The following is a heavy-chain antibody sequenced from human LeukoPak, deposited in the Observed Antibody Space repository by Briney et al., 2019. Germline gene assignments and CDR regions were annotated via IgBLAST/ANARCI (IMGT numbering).Heavy chain of an antibody. D-gene: IGHD2-15*01. CDR1: GGSISSSSYY. J-gene: IGHJ5*02. CDR3: ARAWVGYCSGGSCLFWFDP. Sequence: PSGTLSLTCAVSGGSISSSSYYWGWIRQPPGKGLEWIGSIYYSGSTYYNPSLKSRVTISVDTSKNQFSLKLSSVTAADTAVYYCARAWVGYCSGGSCLFWFDPWGQGTLVTVSS. CDR2: IYYSGST. V-gene: IGHV4-39*07.